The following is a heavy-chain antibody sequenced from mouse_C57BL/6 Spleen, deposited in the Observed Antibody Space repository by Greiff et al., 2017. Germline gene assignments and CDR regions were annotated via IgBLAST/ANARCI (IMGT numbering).Heavy chain of an antibody. CDR3: AVLGTY. V-gene: IGHV5-6*01. J-gene: IGHJ3*01. CDR2: ISSGGSYT. Sequence: EVQGVESGGDLVKPGGSLKLSCAASGFTFSSYGMSWVRQTPDKRLEWVATISSGGSYTYYPDSVKGRFTISRDNAKNTLYLQMSSLKSEDTAMYYCAVLGTYWGQGTLVTVSA. D-gene: IGHD3-3*01. CDR1: GFTFSSYG.